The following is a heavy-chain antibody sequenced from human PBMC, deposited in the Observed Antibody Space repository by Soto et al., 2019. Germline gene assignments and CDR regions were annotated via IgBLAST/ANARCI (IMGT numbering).Heavy chain of an antibody. CDR1: GFTFSSYA. CDR2: VSGNGGST. J-gene: IGHJ4*02. CDR3: AKSRYFDWSPSEYYFDY. Sequence: GGSLRLSCAASGFTFSSYAMSWVRQAPGKGLEWVSAVSGNGGSTYYADSVKGRFAISRDNSKNTLYLQVNSLRAEDAAVYYCAKSRYFDWSPSEYYFDYWGQGTLVTVSS. V-gene: IGHV3-23*01. D-gene: IGHD3-9*01.